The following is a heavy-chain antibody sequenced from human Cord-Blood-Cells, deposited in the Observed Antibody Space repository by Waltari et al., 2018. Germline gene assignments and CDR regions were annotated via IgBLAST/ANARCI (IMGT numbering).Heavy chain of an antibody. CDR3: AALYCSGGSCSPERRYFDY. J-gene: IGHJ4*02. V-gene: IGHV4-34*01. CDR1: GGSFSGYY. D-gene: IGHD2-15*01. CDR2: INHSGST. Sequence: QVQLQQWGAGLLKPSETLSLTCAVYGGSFSGYYWSWIRPPPGKGLEWIGEINHSGSTNYNPSLKSRVTISVDTSKNQFSLKLSSVTAADTAVYYCAALYCSGGSCSPERRYFDYWGQGTLVTVSS.